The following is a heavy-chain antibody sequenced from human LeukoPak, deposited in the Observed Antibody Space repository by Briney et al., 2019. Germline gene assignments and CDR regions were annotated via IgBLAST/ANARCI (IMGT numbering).Heavy chain of an antibody. CDR2: IKEDGSKR. J-gene: IGHJ4*02. CDR3: ARVGYGGNAKDY. D-gene: IGHD4-23*01. V-gene: IGHV3-7*04. CDR1: GFTFSTYW. Sequence: PGGSLRLSCAASGFTFSTYWMSWVRQAPGKGLEWVANIKEDGSKRYYVDSVRGRFSTTRDNAKNSLYLQMNSLRAEDTAVYYCARVGYGGNAKDYWGQGTLVTVSS.